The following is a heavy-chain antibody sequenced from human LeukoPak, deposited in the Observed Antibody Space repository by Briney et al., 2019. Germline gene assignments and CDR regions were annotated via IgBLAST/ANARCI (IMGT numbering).Heavy chain of an antibody. CDR1: GFTFNSYA. J-gene: IGHJ3*02. CDR2: ISSGDRT. Sequence: GGSLRLSCAASGFTFNSYAMSWVRQAPGKGLEWFSAISSGDRTYYADSVKGRFTISRDNAKNSVYLQMNSLRAEDTAVYYCAKTLTSQFYDAFDIWGQGSMVTVSS. V-gene: IGHV3-23*01. D-gene: IGHD2-21*02. CDR3: AKTLTSQFYDAFDI.